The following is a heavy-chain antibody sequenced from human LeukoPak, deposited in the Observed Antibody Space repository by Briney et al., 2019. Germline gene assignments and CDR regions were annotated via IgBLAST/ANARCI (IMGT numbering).Heavy chain of an antibody. V-gene: IGHV4-61*02. CDR3: ARVRGSLNWFDP. CDR2: IYTSGST. CDR1: GGSISSGSYY. Sequence: SQTLSLTCTVSGGSISSGSYYWSWIRQPAGKGLQWIGRIYTSGSTNYNPSLKSRVTISVDTSKNQFSLKLSSVTAADTAVYYCARVRGSLNWFDPWGQGTLVTVSS. J-gene: IGHJ5*02. D-gene: IGHD2-15*01.